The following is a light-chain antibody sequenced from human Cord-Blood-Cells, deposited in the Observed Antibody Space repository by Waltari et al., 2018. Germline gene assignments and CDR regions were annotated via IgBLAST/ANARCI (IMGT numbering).Light chain of an antibody. CDR3: CSYAGSSTFV. CDR1: SSDVGSYNL. V-gene: IGLV2-23*03. CDR2: EGS. J-gene: IGLJ2*01. Sequence: QSALTRPASVSGSPGQSITIPGTGTSSDVGSYNLSSWYQQHPGKAPKLMIYEGSKRPSGVSNRFSGSKSGNTASLTISGLQAEDEADYYCCSYAGSSTFVFGGGTKLTVL.